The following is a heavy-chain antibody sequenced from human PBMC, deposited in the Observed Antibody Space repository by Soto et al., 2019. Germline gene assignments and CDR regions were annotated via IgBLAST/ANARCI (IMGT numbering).Heavy chain of an antibody. CDR2: IYWDDDQ. V-gene: IGHV2-5*02. J-gene: IGHJ4*02. CDR1: GVSLSTGGVG. Sequence: QITLKESGPTLVKPTQTLTLTCNVSGVSLSTGGVGVGWIRQPPGKTLEWLALIYWDDDQRSSPSLKSRLTVTKEPSKNQLVLTMTNMAPEDTATYYCANRRAAKFDYLCQGTLVTFSS. CDR3: ANRRAAKFDY. D-gene: IGHD2-15*01.